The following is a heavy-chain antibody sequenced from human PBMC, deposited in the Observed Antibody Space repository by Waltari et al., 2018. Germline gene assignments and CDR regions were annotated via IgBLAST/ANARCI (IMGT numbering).Heavy chain of an antibody. Sequence: QLQLQESGPGLVKPSETLSLTCTASGGSISNSGYYWGWIRQPPGKGLEWVGGVYYSGRTYYNPSLKSRVTISVDTSKNQFSLNLSSVTAADTAVYYCATWSTSSRSFDHWGQGSLVTVCS. CDR3: ATWSTSSRSFDH. V-gene: IGHV4-39*07. CDR2: VYYSGRT. J-gene: IGHJ4*02. D-gene: IGHD6-6*01. CDR1: GGSISNSGYY.